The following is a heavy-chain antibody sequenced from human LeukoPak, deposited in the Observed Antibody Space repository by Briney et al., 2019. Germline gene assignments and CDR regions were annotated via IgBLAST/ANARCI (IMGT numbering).Heavy chain of an antibody. D-gene: IGHD3-22*01. CDR2: IYYSGST. V-gene: IGHV4-59*01. CDR3: ARHRGSGYPYFDY. Sequence: SETLSLTCTVSGDSISSYYWSWIRQPPGKGLEWIGYIYYSGSTNYNPSLKSRVTISVDTSKNQFSLKMSTLTAADTAVYYCARHRGSGYPYFDYWGQGTLVTVSS. CDR1: GDSISSYY. J-gene: IGHJ4*02.